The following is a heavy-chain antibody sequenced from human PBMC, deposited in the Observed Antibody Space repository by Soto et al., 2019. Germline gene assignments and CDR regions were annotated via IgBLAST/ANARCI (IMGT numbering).Heavy chain of an antibody. CDR2: INAGNGNT. J-gene: IGHJ4*02. V-gene: IGHV1-3*01. CDR1: GYTFTSYA. D-gene: IGHD6-19*01. CDR3: ARVGIAVAGTGYFDY. Sequence: ASVKVSCKASGYTFTSYAMHWVRQAPGQRLEWMGWINAGNGNTKYSQKFQGRVTITRDTSASTAYMELSSLRSEDTAVYYCARVGIAVAGTGYFDYWCKGTLVTVAS.